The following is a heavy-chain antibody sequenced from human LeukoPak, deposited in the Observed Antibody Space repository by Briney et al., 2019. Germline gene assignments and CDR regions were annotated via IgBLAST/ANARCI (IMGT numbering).Heavy chain of an antibody. CDR3: TPFCSGGSCYDY. CDR1: GFTFSNAW. J-gene: IGHJ4*02. V-gene: IGHV3-15*01. CDR2: IKSKTDGGTT. Sequence: PGGSLRLSCVASGFTFSNAWMSWVRQAPGKGLEWVGRIKSKTDGGTTDYAAPVKGRFTMSRDDSKNTLYLQMNSLKTEDTAVYYCTPFCSGGSCYDYWGQGTLVTVSS. D-gene: IGHD2-15*01.